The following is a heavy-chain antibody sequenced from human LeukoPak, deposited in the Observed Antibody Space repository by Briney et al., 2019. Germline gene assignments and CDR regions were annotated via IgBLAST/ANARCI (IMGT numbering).Heavy chain of an antibody. Sequence: ASVKVSCKASGYTFTSYYMHWVRQAPGQGLEWMGIINPSGGSTSYAQKFQGRVTMTRDTSTSTVYMELSSLRSEDTAVYYCAREEGTMIVVVHHALDIWGQGTMVTVSS. CDR1: GYTFTSYY. CDR2: INPSGGST. D-gene: IGHD3-22*01. J-gene: IGHJ3*02. V-gene: IGHV1-46*01. CDR3: AREEGTMIVVVHHALDI.